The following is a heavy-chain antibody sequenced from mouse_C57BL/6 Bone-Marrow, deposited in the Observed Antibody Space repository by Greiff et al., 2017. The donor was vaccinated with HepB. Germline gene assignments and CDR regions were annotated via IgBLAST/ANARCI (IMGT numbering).Heavy chain of an antibody. CDR1: GFTFSSYA. V-gene: IGHV5-4*01. CDR2: ISDGGSYT. J-gene: IGHJ1*03. Sequence: EVMLVESGGGLVKPGGSLKLSCAASGFTFSSYAMSWVRQTPEKRLEWVATISDGGSYTYYPDNVKGRFTISRDNATNNLYLQMSHLKSEDTAMYYCAREPGYYGSSWSYWYFGVWGTGTTVTVSS. D-gene: IGHD1-1*01. CDR3: AREPGYYGSSWSYWYFGV.